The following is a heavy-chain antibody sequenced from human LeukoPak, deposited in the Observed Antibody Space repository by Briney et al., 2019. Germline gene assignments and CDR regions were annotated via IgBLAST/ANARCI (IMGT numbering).Heavy chain of an antibody. CDR2: IYTSGST. Sequence: PSQTLSLTCTVSGGSISSGSYYWSWIRQPAGKGLEWIGRIYTSGSTNYNPSLKSRVTISVDTSKNQFSLKLSSVTAADTAVYYCARRAVAGFFDYWGQGTLVTVSS. CDR3: ARRAVAGFFDY. V-gene: IGHV4-61*02. J-gene: IGHJ4*02. CDR1: GGSISSGSYY. D-gene: IGHD6-19*01.